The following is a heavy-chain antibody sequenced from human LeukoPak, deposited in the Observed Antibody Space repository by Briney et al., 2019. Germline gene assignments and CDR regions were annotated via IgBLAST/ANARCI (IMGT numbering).Heavy chain of an antibody. CDR1: GYTFSNFG. CDR3: ARRVVMAENWFDP. Sequence: ASVKVSCKASGYTFSNFGISWVRQAPGQGLEWMGWISAYNGNTNYAQKFQGRVTMTTDTSTSTAYMELRSLRSDDTAVYYCARRVVMAENWFDPWGQGTLVTVSS. V-gene: IGHV1-18*01. D-gene: IGHD2-21*01. CDR2: ISAYNGNT. J-gene: IGHJ5*02.